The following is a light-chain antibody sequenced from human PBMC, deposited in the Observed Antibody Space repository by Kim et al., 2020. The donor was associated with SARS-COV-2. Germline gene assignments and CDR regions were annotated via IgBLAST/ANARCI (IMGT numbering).Light chain of an antibody. CDR1: QSFTRNY. CDR3: QHYGSSSGT. V-gene: IGKV3-20*01. Sequence: PRNRPSLSAGARQSFTRNYLAWYQQKGGQAPRLLIHSASSRATGIPDRISGSGSGTDFTLTISRLEPEDFAVYYCQHYGSSSGTFGPGTKVDIK. CDR2: SAS. J-gene: IGKJ1*01.